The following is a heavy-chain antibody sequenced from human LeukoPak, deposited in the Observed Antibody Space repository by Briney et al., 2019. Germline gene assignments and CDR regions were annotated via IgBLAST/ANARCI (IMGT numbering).Heavy chain of an antibody. V-gene: IGHV4-30-4*01. CDR1: GGSISSGDYY. Sequence: PSETLSLTCTVSGGSISSGDYYWSWIRQPPGKGLEWIGYIYYSGSTYYNPSLKSRVTISVDTSKNQFSLKLSSVTAADTAVYFCASEYGDDNWFDPWGQGTLVTVSS. D-gene: IGHD2-21*02. J-gene: IGHJ5*02. CDR2: IYYSGST. CDR3: ASEYGDDNWFDP.